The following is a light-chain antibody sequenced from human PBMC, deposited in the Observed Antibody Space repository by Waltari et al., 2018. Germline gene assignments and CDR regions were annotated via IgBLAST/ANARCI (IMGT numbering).Light chain of an antibody. CDR3: QHYDNYPVA. Sequence: DIQMTQSPSTLSASVGDRVSLTCRASQSISIWLAWYQQRSGKAPKLLISKSSSLESGVPSRFSGSGSGTEFTLTITNLHPDDFATYYCQHYDNYPVAFAQGTKLEIK. CDR1: QSISIW. V-gene: IGKV1-5*03. CDR2: KSS. J-gene: IGKJ2*01.